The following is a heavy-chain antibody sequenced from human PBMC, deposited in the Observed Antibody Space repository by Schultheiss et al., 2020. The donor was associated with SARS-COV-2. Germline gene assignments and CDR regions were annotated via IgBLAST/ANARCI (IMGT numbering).Heavy chain of an antibody. D-gene: IGHD6-13*01. CDR1: GGSFSGYY. CDR2: IYYSGST. CDR3: AGYSSSWYGY. V-gene: IGHV4-59*04. Sequence: SETLSLTCAVYGGSFSGYYWSWIRQPPGKGLEWIGYIYYSGSTYYNPSLKSRVTISVDTSKNQFSLKLSSVTAADTAVYYCAGYSSSWYGYWGQGTLVTVSS. J-gene: IGHJ4*02.